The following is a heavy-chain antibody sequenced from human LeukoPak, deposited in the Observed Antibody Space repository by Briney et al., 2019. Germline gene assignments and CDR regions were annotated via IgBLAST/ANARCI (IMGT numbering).Heavy chain of an antibody. CDR3: ATLDNSFDH. J-gene: IGHJ5*02. CDR1: GASISGSDYN. CDR2: IFYSGTI. V-gene: IGHV4-30-4*01. Sequence: SETLSLTCNVSGASISGSDYNWSWLRQPPGKGPEWIASIFYSGTIYNNPSLKSRTLISVDTSKNQFSLRLTSVTAADTAVYFCATLDNSFDHWGQGTLVTVSS.